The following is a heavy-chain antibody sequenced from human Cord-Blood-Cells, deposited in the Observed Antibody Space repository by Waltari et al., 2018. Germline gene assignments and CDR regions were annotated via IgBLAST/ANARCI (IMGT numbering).Heavy chain of an antibody. CDR2: IIPILGIA. CDR1: GGTFSSYA. J-gene: IGHJ4*02. Sequence: QVQLVQSGAEVKKPGSSVKVSCKASGGTFSSYAISWVRQAPGQGLEWIGRIIPILGIANYAQKFQGRVTITADKSTSTAYMELSSLRSEDTAVYYCAREGTYYDFWSGYDYWGQGTLVTVSS. D-gene: IGHD3-3*01. CDR3: AREGTYYDFWSGYDY. V-gene: IGHV1-69*09.